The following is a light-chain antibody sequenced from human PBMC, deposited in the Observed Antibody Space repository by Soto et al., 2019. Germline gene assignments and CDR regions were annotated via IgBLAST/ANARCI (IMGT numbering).Light chain of an antibody. Sequence: ETVLTQSPATLSLSPGERATLSCRASQNVDIYLAWYQQKPSQAPRLLIYDASNRATGVPPRFSGSGSGTDFTLTISSLEPEDFALYYCQQRRNWPPLTFGQGTRLEIK. CDR2: DAS. V-gene: IGKV3-11*01. J-gene: IGKJ5*01. CDR1: QNVDIY. CDR3: QQRRNWPPLT.